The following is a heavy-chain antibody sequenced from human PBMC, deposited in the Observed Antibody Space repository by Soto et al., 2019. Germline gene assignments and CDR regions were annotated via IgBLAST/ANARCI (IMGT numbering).Heavy chain of an antibody. Sequence: SETLSLTCTVSGGSISSGGYYWRWIRQHPGKGLGWIGYIYYSGSTYYNPSLKSRVNISVDTSKNQFSLKLSSVTAADTAVYYCIESRVWSRAWDDWGQGALVTVSS. J-gene: IGHJ4*02. V-gene: IGHV4-31*03. D-gene: IGHD6-19*01. CDR3: IESRVWSRAWDD. CDR2: IYYSGST. CDR1: GGSISSGGYY.